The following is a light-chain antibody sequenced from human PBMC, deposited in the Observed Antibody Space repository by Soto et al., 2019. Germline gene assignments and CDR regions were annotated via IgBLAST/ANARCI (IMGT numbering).Light chain of an antibody. Sequence: DIQMTQSPSFLSASVGDRVTISCRASQAINTYLNWYQQKPGKAPKLLIYGTSDLQNGVPSRFSGRGSVTDFTLTISSLQPEDFATYYCQQSYSTLLITFGQGTRLEV. V-gene: IGKV1-39*01. CDR3: QQSYSTLLIT. CDR2: GTS. CDR1: QAINTY. J-gene: IGKJ5*01.